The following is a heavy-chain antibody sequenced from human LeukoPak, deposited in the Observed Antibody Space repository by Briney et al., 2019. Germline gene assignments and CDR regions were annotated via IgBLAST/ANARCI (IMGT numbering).Heavy chain of an antibody. J-gene: IGHJ3*01. CDR2: INLGGSEK. Sequence: GGSLRLSCAASGFTFSTCWMTWVRQAPGKGLEWVANINLGGSEKYYVDSVKGRLTISRDNAKNSLYLQMNSLRVEDTAVYYCARWFGEPRAFDFWGRGTMVTVSS. CDR3: ARWFGEPRAFDF. V-gene: IGHV3-7*01. D-gene: IGHD3-10*01. CDR1: GFTFSTCW.